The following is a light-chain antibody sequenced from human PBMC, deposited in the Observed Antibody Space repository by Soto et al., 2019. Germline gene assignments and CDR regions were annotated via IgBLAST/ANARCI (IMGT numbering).Light chain of an antibody. V-gene: IGKV1-5*03. CDR3: QHYNSYSEA. CDR2: KAS. J-gene: IGKJ5*01. CDR1: QTISSW. Sequence: DIQLTQSPSFLYASVGDRVTIPCLASQTISSWLAWYQQKPGKAPKLLIYKASTLKSGVPSRFSGSGSGTEFTLTISSLQPDDFATYYCQHYNSYSEAFGQGTRLEIK.